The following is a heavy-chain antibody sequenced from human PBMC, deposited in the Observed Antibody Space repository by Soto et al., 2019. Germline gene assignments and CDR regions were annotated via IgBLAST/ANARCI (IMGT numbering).Heavy chain of an antibody. CDR3: ASALYCSGGSCSFDP. CDR2: IYYTGST. J-gene: IGHJ5*02. V-gene: IGHV4-61*01. CDR1: GGSVSSGNYY. D-gene: IGHD2-15*01. Sequence: QVQLQESGPGLVKPSETLSLTCTVSGGSVSSGNYYWSWIRQPPGKGLEWIGFIYYTGSTSYNPSLKSRVTISIDTSKNQFSLKLTSVIAADTAVYYCASALYCSGGSCSFDPWGQGTLVTVSS.